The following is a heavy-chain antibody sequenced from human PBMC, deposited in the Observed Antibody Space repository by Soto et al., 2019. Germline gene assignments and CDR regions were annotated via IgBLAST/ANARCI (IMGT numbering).Heavy chain of an antibody. J-gene: IGHJ6*02. CDR1: GGTFSSYA. Sequence: QVQLVQSGAEVKKPGSSVKVSCKASGGTFSSYAISWVRQAPGQGLEWMGGIIPIFGTANYAQKFQGRVTITADESTSTAYMELCSLRSEDTAVYYSARAGEQWLVSIYYGIDVWGQGTTVSVSS. CDR3: ARAGEQWLVSIYYGIDV. CDR2: IIPIFGTA. V-gene: IGHV1-69*12. D-gene: IGHD6-19*01.